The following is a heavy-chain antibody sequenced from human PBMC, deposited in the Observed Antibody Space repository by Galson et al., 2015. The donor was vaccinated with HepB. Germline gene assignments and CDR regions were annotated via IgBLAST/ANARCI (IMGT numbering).Heavy chain of an antibody. CDR2: ISTSDGST. CDR3: AQGGPQRHNSFDI. Sequence: SLRLSCAASGFTFTSHVMNWVRQAPGKGLDWVSGISTSDGSTSYADSVKGRFTISRDKSRNTLYLQMNSLRVEDTAIYYCAQGGPQRHNSFDIWGRGTMVTVSS. V-gene: IGHV3-23*01. CDR1: GFTFTSHV. D-gene: IGHD5-24*01. J-gene: IGHJ3*02.